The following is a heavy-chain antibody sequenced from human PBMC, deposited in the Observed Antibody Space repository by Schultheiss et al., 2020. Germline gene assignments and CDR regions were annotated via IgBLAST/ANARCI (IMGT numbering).Heavy chain of an antibody. CDR1: GFTFSSYG. CDR2: IRSKANSYAT. V-gene: IGHV3-73*01. D-gene: IGHD5-18*01. J-gene: IGHJ4*02. CDR3: ARDLSGYSYGYPFDY. Sequence: GGSLRLSCAASGFTFSSYGMHWVRQASGKGLEWVGRIRSKANSYATAYAASVKGRFTISRDNSKNTLYLQMNSLRAEDTAVYYCARDLSGYSYGYPFDYWGQGTLVTVSS.